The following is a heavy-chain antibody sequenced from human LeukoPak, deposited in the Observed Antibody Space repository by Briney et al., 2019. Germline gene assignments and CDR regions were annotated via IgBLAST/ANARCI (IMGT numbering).Heavy chain of an antibody. CDR2: ISYDGSNK. CDR3: ARLVVTVYDAFDI. J-gene: IGHJ3*02. V-gene: IGHV3-30-3*01. Sequence: GGSLRLSCAASGFTFSSYAMEWVRQAPGKGLEWVAVISYDGSNKYYGDSVKGRFTISRDNSKNPLYLQMNSLRPEDTAVYYCARLVVTVYDAFDIWGQGTMVTVSS. D-gene: IGHD2-21*02. CDR1: GFTFSSYA.